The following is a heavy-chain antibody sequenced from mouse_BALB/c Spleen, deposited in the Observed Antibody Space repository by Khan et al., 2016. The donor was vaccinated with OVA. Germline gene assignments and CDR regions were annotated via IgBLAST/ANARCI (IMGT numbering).Heavy chain of an antibody. J-gene: IGHJ2*02. Sequence: VQLKESGPGLVKPSQSLSLTCTVTGYSITSDYAWNWIRQFPGNKLEWMGVISYSGNTKYNPSLKSRFSITRDTSKNQFFLQLNSVTTGDTATCYCARVDGGDFDYWGQGTSLTVSS. CDR2: ISYSGNT. D-gene: IGHD2-3*01. CDR1: GYSITSDYA. CDR3: ARVDGGDFDY. V-gene: IGHV3-2*02.